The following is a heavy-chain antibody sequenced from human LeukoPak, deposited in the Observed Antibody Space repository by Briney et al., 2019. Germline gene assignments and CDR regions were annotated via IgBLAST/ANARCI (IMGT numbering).Heavy chain of an antibody. V-gene: IGHV5-51*01. Sequence: GESLKISCKGSGYSFTSYWIGWVRQMPGKGLEWMGIIYPGDSDTRYSPSFQGQVTISADKSISTAYLQWSSLKASDTAMYYCARLHSLMVRGENWFDPWGQGTLVTVSS. D-gene: IGHD3-10*01. CDR3: ARLHSLMVRGENWFDP. J-gene: IGHJ5*02. CDR1: GYSFTSYW. CDR2: IYPGDSDT.